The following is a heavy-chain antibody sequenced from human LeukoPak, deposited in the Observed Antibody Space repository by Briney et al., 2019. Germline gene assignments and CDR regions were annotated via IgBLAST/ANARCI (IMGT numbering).Heavy chain of an antibody. D-gene: IGHD1-7*01. J-gene: IGHJ4*02. V-gene: IGHV3-33*01. Sequence: PGRSLRLSCAASGFTFSSYGMHWVRQAPGKGLEWVAVIWYDGSNKYYADSVKGRFTISRDNSKNTLYLQMNSLRAEDTALYYCVRWAGTADYWGQGTLVTVSS. CDR3: VRWAGTADY. CDR2: IWYDGSNK. CDR1: GFTFSSYG.